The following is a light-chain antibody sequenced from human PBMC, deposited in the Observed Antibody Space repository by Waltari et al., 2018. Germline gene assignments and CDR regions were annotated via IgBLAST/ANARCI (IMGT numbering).Light chain of an antibody. Sequence: QSALTQPASVSASLGQSITLSCTGTGGFVGIYNLVSWYQHHPGKAPKLIISDDTERPSGVSPRFSGTKSGNTASLTISGLLAEDEADYYCCSYAGRPSSYVIFGGGTRLTVL. V-gene: IGLV2-23*01. CDR3: CSYAGRPSSYVI. CDR1: GGFVGIYNL. CDR2: DDT. J-gene: IGLJ2*01.